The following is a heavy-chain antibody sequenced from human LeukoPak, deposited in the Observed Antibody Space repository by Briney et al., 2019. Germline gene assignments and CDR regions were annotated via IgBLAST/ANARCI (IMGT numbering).Heavy chain of an antibody. CDR3: ARPNGLKNWFDP. V-gene: IGHV4-39*01. Sequence: PSETLSLTCTVSGGSISSSSYYWGWIRQPPGKGLEWIGSIYYSGSTYYNPSLKSRVTISVDTSKNQFSLKLSSVTAADTAVYYCARPNGLKNWFDPWGQGTLVTVSS. J-gene: IGHJ5*02. CDR2: IYYSGST. CDR1: GGSISSSSYY. D-gene: IGHD3/OR15-3a*01.